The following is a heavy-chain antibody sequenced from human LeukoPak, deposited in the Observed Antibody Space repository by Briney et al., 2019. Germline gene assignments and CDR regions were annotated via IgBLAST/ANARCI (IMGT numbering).Heavy chain of an antibody. V-gene: IGHV3-7*01. J-gene: IGHJ5*02. CDR2: IKQDGSEK. Sequence: GGALRLSCAASVFTFSSYWMSWVRQAPGKGVEWVANIKQDGSEKYYVDSVKGRFTISRDNAKNSLYLQMNSRRAEDTAVYYCARVLRGPNWFDPWGQGTLVTVSS. CDR3: ARVLRGPNWFDP. D-gene: IGHD2-21*02. CDR1: VFTFSSYW.